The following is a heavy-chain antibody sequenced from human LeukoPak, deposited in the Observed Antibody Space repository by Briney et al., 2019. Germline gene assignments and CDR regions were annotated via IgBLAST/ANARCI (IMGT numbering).Heavy chain of an antibody. J-gene: IGHJ4*02. Sequence: GGSLRLSCAASGFTFSSYAMSWVRQAPGKGLEWVANIKQDGSEKYYVDSVKGRFTISRDNAKNSPYLQMNSLRAEDTAVYYCARDQGAVAPDYWGQGTLVTVSS. CDR3: ARDQGAVAPDY. CDR2: IKQDGSEK. V-gene: IGHV3-7*01. CDR1: GFTFSSYA. D-gene: IGHD6-19*01.